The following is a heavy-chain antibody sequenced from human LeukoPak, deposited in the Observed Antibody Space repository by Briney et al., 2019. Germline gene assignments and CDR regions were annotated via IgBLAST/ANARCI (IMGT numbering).Heavy chain of an antibody. CDR2: IYSTYST. CDR3: TRGTWLNELFDY. V-gene: IGHV3-66*01. J-gene: IGHJ4*02. Sequence: PGGSLRLSCAASGFTVSSTYISWVRQAPGKGLEWVSVIYSTYSTYYADSVEGRFTISRDNSQNTVYLHMNSLRAEDTAVYYCTRGTWLNELFDYWGQGTLVTVSS. D-gene: IGHD1-1*01. CDR1: GFTVSSTY.